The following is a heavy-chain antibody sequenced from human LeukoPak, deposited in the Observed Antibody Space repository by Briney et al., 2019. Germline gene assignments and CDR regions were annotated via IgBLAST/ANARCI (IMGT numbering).Heavy chain of an antibody. CDR3: ARDSVCSGGSCHEVDV. D-gene: IGHD2-15*01. CDR1: GGSICYYS. Sequence: SETLSLTCTVSGGSICYYSWSWIRQPAGKGLEWIGRIFASGSTNYNPSLRSRVTMSVDTSKNQFPLKLTSVTAADTAVYYCARDSVCSGGSCHEVDVWGKGTTVTVSS. CDR2: IFASGST. V-gene: IGHV4-4*07. J-gene: IGHJ6*04.